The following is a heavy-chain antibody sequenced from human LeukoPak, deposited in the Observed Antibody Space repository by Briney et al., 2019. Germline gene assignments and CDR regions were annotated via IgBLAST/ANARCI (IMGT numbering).Heavy chain of an antibody. V-gene: IGHV3-66*01. CDR2: IYSGGST. Sequence: GGSLRLSCAASGFTASSNYMSWVRQAPGKGLEWVSVIYSGGSTYYADSVKGRFTISRDNSKNTLYLQMNSLRAEDTAVYYCARFRGSGSYYKYYFDYWGQGTPVTVSS. CDR1: GFTASSNY. CDR3: ARFRGSGSYYKYYFDY. D-gene: IGHD3-10*01. J-gene: IGHJ4*02.